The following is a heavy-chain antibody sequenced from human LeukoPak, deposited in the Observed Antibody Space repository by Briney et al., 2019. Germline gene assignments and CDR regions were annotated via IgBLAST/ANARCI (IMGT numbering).Heavy chain of an antibody. V-gene: IGHV3-30*04. CDR2: ISYDGTYK. CDR3: ARDPALFYYDSSGIYFDY. D-gene: IGHD3-22*01. J-gene: IGHJ4*02. CDR1: GFTFSSSA. Sequence: GGSLRLSCAASGFTFSSSAMHWVRQAPGKGLEWVALISYDGTYKYYADSVKGRFTISRDNSKNTLYLQMNSLRAEDTAVYYCARDPALFYYDSSGIYFDYWGQGTLFTVSS.